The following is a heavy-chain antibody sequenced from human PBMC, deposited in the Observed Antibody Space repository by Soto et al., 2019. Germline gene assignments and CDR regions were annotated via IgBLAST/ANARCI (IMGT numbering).Heavy chain of an antibody. J-gene: IGHJ6*02. D-gene: IGHD2-8*01. CDR2: INHSGST. V-gene: IGHV4-34*01. CDR1: GGSFSGYY. CDR3: ARRPFAGGCTNGVCYYYYGMDV. Sequence: QVQLQQWGAGLLKPSETLSLTCAVYGGSFSGYYWSWIRQPPGKGLEWIGEINHSGSTNYNPSLKSRVTISVDTSKNQFSLKLSSVTAADTAVYYCARRPFAGGCTNGVCYYYYGMDVWGQGTTVTVSS.